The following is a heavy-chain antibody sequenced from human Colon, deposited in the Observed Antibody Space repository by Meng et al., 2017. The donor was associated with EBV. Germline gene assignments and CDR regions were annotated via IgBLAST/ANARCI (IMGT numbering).Heavy chain of an antibody. V-gene: IGHV1-3*01. D-gene: IGHD1-26*01. CDR3: ARDGGFSVGATNYDC. CDR2: INPGSGNT. Sequence: QVQLVQSGAEVKMPGASITPVCXASGYTFTGYAIHWVRQAPGQRLEWMGWINPGSGNTKYSQKFQGRVTITRDTSATTVYMDLSSLRSEDTAVFYCARDGGFSVGATNYDCWGQGALVTVSS. J-gene: IGHJ4*02. CDR1: GYTFTGYA.